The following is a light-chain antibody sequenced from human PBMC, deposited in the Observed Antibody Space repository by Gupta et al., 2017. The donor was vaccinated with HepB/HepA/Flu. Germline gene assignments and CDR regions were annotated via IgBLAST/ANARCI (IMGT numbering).Light chain of an antibody. CDR3: QHSDSTPLT. J-gene: IGKJ4*01. V-gene: IGKV1-39*01. CDR2: AAS. CDR1: QSISSY. Sequence: DIQMNQSPCSLSASVGDRVTITCRASQSISSYLNWYQQKPGKAPKLLIYAASSLQSGVPSRFSGSGSGTDFTLTISSLQPEDFATYYCQHSDSTPLTFGGGTKVEIK.